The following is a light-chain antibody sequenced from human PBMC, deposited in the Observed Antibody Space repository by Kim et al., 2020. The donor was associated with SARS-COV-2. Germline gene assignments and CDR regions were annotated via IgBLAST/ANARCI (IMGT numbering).Light chain of an antibody. V-gene: IGKV1-5*01. J-gene: IGKJ1*01. Sequence: GDRVTITRRASQSISISFAWYPQKPGKAPNLLIYEASSLQTGVPSRFSGSGSGTEFTLTISSLQPDDFATYYCQHYDVYSGTFGQGTKVDIK. CDR2: EAS. CDR1: QSISIS. CDR3: QHYDVYSGT.